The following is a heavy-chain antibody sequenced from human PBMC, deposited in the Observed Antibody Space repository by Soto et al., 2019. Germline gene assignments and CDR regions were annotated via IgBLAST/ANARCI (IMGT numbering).Heavy chain of an antibody. V-gene: IGHV4-31*03. CDR1: GGSISRGGYY. D-gene: IGHD2-2*01. J-gene: IGHJ6*02. Sequence: SETLSLTCTVSGGSISRGGYYWSWIRQHPGKGLEWIGYIYYSGSTYYNPSLKSRVTISVDTSKNQFSLKLSSVTAADTAVYYCARSPGYCSSTSCSSPYYYYGMDVWGQGTTVT. CDR3: ARSPGYCSSTSCSSPYYYYGMDV. CDR2: IYYSGST.